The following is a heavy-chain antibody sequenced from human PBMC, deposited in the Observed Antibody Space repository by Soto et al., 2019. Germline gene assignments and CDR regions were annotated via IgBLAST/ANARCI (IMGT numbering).Heavy chain of an antibody. CDR3: AREAPSLVVPAAMPHY. Sequence: AASVKVSCKASGGTFSSYTISWVRQAPGQGLEWMGRIIPILGIANYAQKFQGRVTITADKSTSTAYMELSSLRSEDTAVYYCAREAPSLVVPAAMPHYWGQGTLVTVSS. V-gene: IGHV1-69*04. J-gene: IGHJ4*02. CDR2: IIPILGIA. CDR1: GGTFSSYT. D-gene: IGHD2-2*01.